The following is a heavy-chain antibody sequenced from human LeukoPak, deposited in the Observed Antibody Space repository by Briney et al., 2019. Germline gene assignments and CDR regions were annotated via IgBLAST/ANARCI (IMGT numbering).Heavy chain of an antibody. D-gene: IGHD6-19*01. Sequence: GSLRLFCAASGFTFSSYSMNWVRQAPGKGLEWVSSISSSSSYIYYADSVKGRFTISRDNAKNSLYLQMNSLRAEDTAVYYCARDLKQWLVLRGYDYWGQGTLVTVSS. V-gene: IGHV3-21*01. CDR1: GFTFSSYS. CDR2: ISSSSSYI. J-gene: IGHJ4*02. CDR3: ARDLKQWLVLRGYDY.